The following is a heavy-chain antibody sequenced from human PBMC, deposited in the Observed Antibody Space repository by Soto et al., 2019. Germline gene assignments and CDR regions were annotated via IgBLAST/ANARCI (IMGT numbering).Heavy chain of an antibody. CDR1: GFTFSSYG. J-gene: IGHJ6*02. CDR3: ARDYARDDFWSGRCGYYYGMDV. V-gene: IGHV3-33*01. Sequence: QVQLVESGGGVVQPGRSLRLSCAASGFTFSSYGMHWVRQAPGKGLEWVAVIWYDGSNKYYADSVKGRFTISRDNSKNTLYLQMNSLRAEDTAVYYCARDYARDDFWSGRCGYYYGMDVWGQGTTVTVSS. CDR2: IWYDGSNK. D-gene: IGHD3-3*01.